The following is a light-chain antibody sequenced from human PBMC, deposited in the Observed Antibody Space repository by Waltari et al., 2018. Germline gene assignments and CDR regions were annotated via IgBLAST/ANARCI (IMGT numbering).Light chain of an antibody. CDR2: DVA. V-gene: IGLV2-11*01. CDR1: SSDLGAYNY. Sequence: QSALTQPRSVSGSPGQSVTISCTGTSSDLGAYNYVSWYQQHPGKAPKLMIYDVAKRPSGVPDHFSGSKSGDTASLTISGLQTEDEADYYCCSYAGSYTLGVFGGGTKLTVL. CDR3: CSYAGSYTLGV. J-gene: IGLJ3*02.